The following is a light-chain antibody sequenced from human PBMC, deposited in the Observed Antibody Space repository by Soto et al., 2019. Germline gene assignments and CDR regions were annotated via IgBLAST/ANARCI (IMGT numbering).Light chain of an antibody. Sequence: AVQMTQSPSSLSASVGDRVIITCRASRDVGSVLGWYQQKPGKAPKLLIHASSTLESGVPRRFSGSRSGTEFTLSIISLQPEDFATYCCLQDSYYTWTFGLGIRV. V-gene: IGKV1-6*01. CDR3: LQDSYYTWT. CDR2: ASS. J-gene: IGKJ1*01. CDR1: RDVGSV.